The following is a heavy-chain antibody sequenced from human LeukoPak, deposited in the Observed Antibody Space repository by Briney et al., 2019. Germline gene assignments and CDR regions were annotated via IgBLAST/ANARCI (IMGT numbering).Heavy chain of an antibody. CDR2: IYHSGST. J-gene: IGHJ5*02. D-gene: IGHD1-26*01. CDR1: GGSISSGGYY. V-gene: IGHV4-30-2*01. CDR3: ARRNSGSYQNWFDP. Sequence: KSSETLSLTCTVSGGSISSGGYYWSWIRQPPGKGLEWIGYIYHSGSTYYNPSLKSRVTISVDRSKNQFSLKLSSVTAADTAVYYCARRNSGSYQNWFDPWGQGTLVTVSS.